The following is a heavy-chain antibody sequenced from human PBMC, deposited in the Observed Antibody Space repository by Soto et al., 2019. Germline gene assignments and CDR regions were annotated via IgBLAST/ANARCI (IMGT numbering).Heavy chain of an antibody. J-gene: IGHJ4*01. D-gene: IGHD2-2*01. Sequence: SETLSLTCTVSGGSITSGDYYWTWIRQPPGKGLEGSGYIYYSGSTYYNPSLKSRVTISVDTSENQFSLKLSSVTAADTAVYYCARAHCTSISCYHLDYWGPRPLVTVSS. CDR1: GGSITSGDYY. CDR2: IYYSGST. CDR3: ARAHCTSISCYHLDY. V-gene: IGHV4-30-4*01.